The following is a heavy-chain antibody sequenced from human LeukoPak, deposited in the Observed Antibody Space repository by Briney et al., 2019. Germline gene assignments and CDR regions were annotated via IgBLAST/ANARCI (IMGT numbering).Heavy chain of an antibody. CDR2: INTITGNP. CDR3: ARGITIFGVVPRYYYYGMDV. V-gene: IGHV7-4-1*02. Sequence: ASVTVACKASGYTFTSYAMNWERQAAGHGSGWMGWINTITGNPTYAQGFTGRFVFSLDSSVSTAYLQISSLKAEDTAVYFCARGITIFGVVPRYYYYGMDVWGQGTTVTVSS. J-gene: IGHJ6*02. D-gene: IGHD3-3*01. CDR1: GYTFTSYA.